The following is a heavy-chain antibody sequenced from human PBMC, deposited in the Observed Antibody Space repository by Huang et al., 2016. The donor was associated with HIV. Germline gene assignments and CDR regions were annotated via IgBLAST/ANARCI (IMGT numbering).Heavy chain of an antibody. Sequence: EVQLVQSGAEVKKPGESLKISCKGSGYSFTSYWIGWVRQMPGKGLDGMGITYPGDANTRYSPSFQGQVTISADKSISTAYLQWSSLKASDTAMYYCARLSTTWYFDYWGQGTLVTVSS. J-gene: IGHJ4*02. V-gene: IGHV5-51*01. D-gene: IGHD1-1*01. CDR1: GYSFTSYW. CDR2: TYPGDANT. CDR3: ARLSTTWYFDY.